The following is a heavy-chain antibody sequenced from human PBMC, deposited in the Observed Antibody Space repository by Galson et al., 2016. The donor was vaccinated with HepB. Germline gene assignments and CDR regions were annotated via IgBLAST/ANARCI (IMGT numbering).Heavy chain of an antibody. J-gene: IGHJ4*02. CDR2: IDTDGSST. D-gene: IGHD4-23*01. CDR1: GFTFSSYW. CDR3: ARALIDFRGEVY. Sequence: SLRLSCAASGFTFSSYWMHWVRQVPGKGLVWVSRIDTDGSSTTYADSVKGRFTISRDNAKNTVYLEMNSLRAEDTAVYFCARALIDFRGEVYWGQGTLVTASS. V-gene: IGHV3-74*01.